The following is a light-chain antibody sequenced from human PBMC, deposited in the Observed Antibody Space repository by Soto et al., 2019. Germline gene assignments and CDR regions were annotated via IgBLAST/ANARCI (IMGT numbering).Light chain of an antibody. CDR2: EDN. CDR1: SSNIENNY. V-gene: IGLV1-51*02. J-gene: IGLJ2*01. Sequence: QSVLTQPPSVSAATWQTVTISCSGGSSNIENNYVSWYQHFPGTAPKLLIYEDNNRPSGIPDRFSGSKSGTSATLGITGLQTGDEADYYCVTWDGNLSAGVFGGGTKLTVL. CDR3: VTWDGNLSAGV.